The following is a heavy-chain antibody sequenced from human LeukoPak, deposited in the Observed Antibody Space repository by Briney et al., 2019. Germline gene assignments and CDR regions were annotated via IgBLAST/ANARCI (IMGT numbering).Heavy chain of an antibody. V-gene: IGHV4-34*01. CDR2: INHSGST. J-gene: IGHJ4*02. CDR1: GGSFSGYY. CDR3: ARGEYSSSV. D-gene: IGHD6-13*01. Sequence: PSETLSLTCAVYGGSFSGYYWSWIRQPPGKGLEWIGEINHSGSTNYNPSLKSRVTISVDTSKNQFSLKLSSVTAADTAVYYCARGEYSSSVWGQGTLVTVSS.